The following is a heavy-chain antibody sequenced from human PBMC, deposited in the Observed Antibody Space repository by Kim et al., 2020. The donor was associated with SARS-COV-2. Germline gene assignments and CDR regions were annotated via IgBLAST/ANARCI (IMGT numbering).Heavy chain of an antibody. Sequence: SNKYYADSVKGRFTISRDNSKNTLYLQMNSLRAEDTAVYYCASNYGGNSFYWGQGTLVTVSS. V-gene: IGHV3-30*02. CDR2: SNK. D-gene: IGHD4-17*01. CDR3: ASNYGGNSFY. J-gene: IGHJ4*02.